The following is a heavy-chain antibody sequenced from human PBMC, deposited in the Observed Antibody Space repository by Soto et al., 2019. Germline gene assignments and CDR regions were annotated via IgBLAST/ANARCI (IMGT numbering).Heavy chain of an antibody. D-gene: IGHD2-15*01. CDR1: GDSVSSNSAA. Sequence: SRTLSLTCAIPGDSVSSNSAAWNWIRQSPSRGLEWLGRTYYRSKWYNDYAVSVKSRITINPDTSKNQFSLQLNSVTPEDTAVYYCARRVIYCSGGSCYLYGMDVWGQGTTVTVSS. CDR3: ARRVIYCSGGSCYLYGMDV. V-gene: IGHV6-1*01. CDR2: TYYRSKWYN. J-gene: IGHJ6*02.